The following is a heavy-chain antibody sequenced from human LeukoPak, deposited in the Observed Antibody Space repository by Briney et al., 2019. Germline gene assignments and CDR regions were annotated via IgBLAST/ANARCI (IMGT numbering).Heavy chain of an antibody. CDR2: ISGSGGST. CDR3: AREIVASSPPFYYYYGMDV. J-gene: IGHJ6*02. Sequence: GGSLRLSCAASGFTFSSYAMSWVRQAPGKGLEWVSAISGSGGSTYYADSVKGRFTISRDNAKNSLYLQMNSLRAEDTAVYYCAREIVASSPPFYYYYGMDVWGQGTTVTVSS. CDR1: GFTFSSYA. V-gene: IGHV3-23*01. D-gene: IGHD5-12*01.